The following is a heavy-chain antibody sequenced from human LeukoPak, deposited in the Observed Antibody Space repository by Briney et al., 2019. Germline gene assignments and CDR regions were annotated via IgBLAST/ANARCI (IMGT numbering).Heavy chain of an antibody. J-gene: IGHJ4*02. D-gene: IGHD2-2*01. CDR2: ISFDGSNK. CDR1: GFTFSRYA. Sequence: GGSLRLSCAASGFTFSRYAMYWVRQAPGKGLEWVAVISFDGSNKYYVDSVKGRFTISRDNSKNTLYVQMNSLRAEDTAVYYCAREGGCCSSSSCTEGFDYWGQGTLVTVSS. V-gene: IGHV3-30-3*01. CDR3: AREGGCCSSSSCTEGFDY.